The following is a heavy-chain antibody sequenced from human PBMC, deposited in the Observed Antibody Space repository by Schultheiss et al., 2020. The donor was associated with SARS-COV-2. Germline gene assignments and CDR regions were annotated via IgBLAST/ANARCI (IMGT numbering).Heavy chain of an antibody. CDR3: ARDWRRGVVELNWFDP. V-gene: IGHV3-7*01. D-gene: IGHD3-10*01. Sequence: GGSLRLSCAASGFTFSSYWMNWVRQAPGKGLEWVANIKQDGSEEYYVDSVKGRFTISRDNAKNSLYLQMNSLRAEDTAVYYCARDWRRGVVELNWFDPWGQGTLVTVSS. CDR2: IKQDGSEE. J-gene: IGHJ5*02. CDR1: GFTFSSYW.